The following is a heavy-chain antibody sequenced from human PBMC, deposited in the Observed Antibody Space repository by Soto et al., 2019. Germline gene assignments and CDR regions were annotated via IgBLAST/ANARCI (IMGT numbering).Heavy chain of an antibody. Sequence: SGPTLVNPTQTLTLTCTFSGFSLTSTGQCVSWIRQPPGKAPEWLALIDWDADKHYNTSLRTRLSISMDTSRNQVVLTMTNMDPADTATYYCARNPLFAYGTAPGINGFAPWGQEIQVTASS. D-gene: IGHD2-21*01. J-gene: IGHJ5*02. V-gene: IGHV2-70*12. CDR1: GFSLTSTGQC. CDR3: ARNPLFAYGTAPGINGFAP. CDR2: IDWDADK.